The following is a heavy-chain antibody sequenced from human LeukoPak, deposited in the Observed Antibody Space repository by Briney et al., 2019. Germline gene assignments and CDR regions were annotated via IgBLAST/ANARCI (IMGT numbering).Heavy chain of an antibody. V-gene: IGHV3-11*01. CDR2: ISSSGSTI. J-gene: IGHJ4*02. CDR3: ARDPMATMGVLDY. CDR1: GFTFSDYY. D-gene: IGHD5-24*01. Sequence: GGSLRLSCAASGFTFSDYYMSWIRQAPGKGLEWVSYISSSGSTIYYADSVKGRFTISRDNAKNSLYLQMNSLRAEDTALYHCARDPMATMGVLDYWGQGTLVTVSS.